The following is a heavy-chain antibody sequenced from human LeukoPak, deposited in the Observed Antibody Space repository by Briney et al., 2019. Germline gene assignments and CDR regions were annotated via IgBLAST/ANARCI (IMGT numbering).Heavy chain of an antibody. V-gene: IGHV3-23*01. CDR2: ISGSGGST. CDR3: ANTNNPGIAVAGTPYNWFDP. J-gene: IGHJ5*02. D-gene: IGHD6-19*01. Sequence: GGSLRLSCAASGFTFSSYAMSWVRQAPGKGLEWVSAISGSGGSTYYADSVKGRFTISRDNSKNTLYLQVNSLRAEDTAVYYCANTNNPGIAVAGTPYNWFDPWGQGTLVTVSS. CDR1: GFTFSSYA.